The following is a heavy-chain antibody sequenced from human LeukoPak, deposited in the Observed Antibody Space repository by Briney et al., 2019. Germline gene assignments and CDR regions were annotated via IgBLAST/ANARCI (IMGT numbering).Heavy chain of an antibody. CDR3: ARFYDSSGYYHDY. Sequence: SETLSLTCTVSGGSISSGGYYWSWIRQHPGKGLEWIGYIYSSGSSYYTLSLQSRVAISVDTSKNQFSLKLSSVTAADTAVYYCARFYDSSGYYHDYWGQGTLVTVSS. CDR2: IYSSGSS. D-gene: IGHD3-22*01. J-gene: IGHJ4*02. CDR1: GGSISSGGYY. V-gene: IGHV4-31*03.